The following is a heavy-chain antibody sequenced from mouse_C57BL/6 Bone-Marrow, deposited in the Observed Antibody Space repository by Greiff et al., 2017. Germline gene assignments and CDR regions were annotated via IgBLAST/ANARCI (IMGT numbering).Heavy chain of an antibody. CDR2: IYPGDGDT. Sequence: VQLQQSGPELVQPGASVKISCKASGYAFSSSWMNWVKQRPGKGLEWIGRIYPGDGDTNYNGKFKGKATLTADKSSSTAYMQLSSLTSEDSAVYFCARGRLRPFFAYWGQGTLVTVSA. CDR1: GYAFSSSW. J-gene: IGHJ3*01. D-gene: IGHD2-4*01. CDR3: ARGRLRPFFAY. V-gene: IGHV1-82*01.